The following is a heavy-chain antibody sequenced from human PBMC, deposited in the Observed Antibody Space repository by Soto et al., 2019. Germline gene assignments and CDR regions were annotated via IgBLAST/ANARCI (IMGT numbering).Heavy chain of an antibody. CDR2: IYSAGST. D-gene: IGHD5-18*01. V-gene: IGHV3-53*01. J-gene: IGHJ4*02. Sequence: GGSLRLSCAASGLTVSSSYMSWVRQAPGKGLRWVSVIYSAGSTYYANSVKGRFTISRDISTNMVYLQMRGLTDEDTAVYYCARDREPEYSSAIFFDIWGQGDMVAVSS. CDR3: ARDREPEYSSAIFFDI. CDR1: GLTVSSSY.